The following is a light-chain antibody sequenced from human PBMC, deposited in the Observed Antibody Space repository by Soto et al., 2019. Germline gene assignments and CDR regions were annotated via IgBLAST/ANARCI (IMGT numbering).Light chain of an antibody. CDR1: QGIGST. J-gene: IGKJ1*01. CDR3: QQYSGSPPWT. V-gene: IGKV3-15*01. CDR2: GAS. Sequence: EIVMTQSPATLSVSPGEGATLSCRASQGIGSTLAWYQQKPGQTPRLLIYGASTRATGVPARFSGSGSGTDFTLTINSLQSEDFAVYYCQQYSGSPPWTFGQGTKVDFK.